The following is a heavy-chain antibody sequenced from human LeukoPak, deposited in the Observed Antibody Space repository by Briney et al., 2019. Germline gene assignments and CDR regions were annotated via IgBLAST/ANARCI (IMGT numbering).Heavy chain of an antibody. CDR1: GTSISSHY. J-gene: IGHJ4*02. CDR2: IYSGGST. D-gene: IGHD6-13*01. CDR3: ATRPGGSTWYGVFDY. V-gene: IGHV4-59*11. Sequence: SETLSLTCTFSGTSISSHYWSWIRQPPGKGMEWIGYIYSGGSTNYNPSLKSRVTMSVDTSKNQFSLTLTSVTAADTALYFCATRPGGSTWYGVFDYWSPGTLVTVS.